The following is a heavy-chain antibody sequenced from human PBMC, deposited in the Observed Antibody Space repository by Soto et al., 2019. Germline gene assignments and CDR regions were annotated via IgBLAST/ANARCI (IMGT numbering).Heavy chain of an antibody. CDR1: GFTVSSNY. CDR3: AIGYSYGAYYFDY. Sequence: EVQLVESGGGLVQPGGSLRLSCAASGFTVSSNYMSWVRQAPGKGLEWVSVIYSGGSTYYADSVKGRFTISRDNSKNTLYLQMNSLRAEDTAVYYCAIGYSYGAYYFDYWGQGTLVTVSS. D-gene: IGHD5-18*01. CDR2: IYSGGST. J-gene: IGHJ4*02. V-gene: IGHV3-66*01.